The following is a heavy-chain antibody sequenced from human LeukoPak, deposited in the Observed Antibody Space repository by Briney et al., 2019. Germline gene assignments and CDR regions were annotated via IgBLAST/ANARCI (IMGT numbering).Heavy chain of an antibody. D-gene: IGHD3-22*01. CDR3: ARSTGYYDSSGYFDY. CDR1: GGSISSYY. CDR2: IYYSGST. V-gene: IGHV4-59*01. J-gene: IGHJ4*02. Sequence: SETLSLTCTVSGGSISSYYWSWIRQPPGKGLEWIGYIYYSGSTNYNPSLKSRVTISVDTSKNQFSLKLSSVTAADTAVYYCARSTGYYDSSGYFDYWGQGTLVTVSS.